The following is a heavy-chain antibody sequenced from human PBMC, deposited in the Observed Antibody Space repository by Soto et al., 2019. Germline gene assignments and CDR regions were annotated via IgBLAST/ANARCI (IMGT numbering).Heavy chain of an antibody. D-gene: IGHD6-19*01. CDR2: ISYDGSNK. Sequence: PGGSLRLSCAASGFIFNNYGMHWVRQAPGKGLEWVALISYDGSNKYYADSVKGRLTISRDNSKNTLFLEMNNLRAEDTAVYYCAKGSSYSSGWISSIFDYWGQGTQVTVSS. J-gene: IGHJ4*02. CDR1: GFIFNNYG. CDR3: AKGSSYSSGWISSIFDY. V-gene: IGHV3-30*18.